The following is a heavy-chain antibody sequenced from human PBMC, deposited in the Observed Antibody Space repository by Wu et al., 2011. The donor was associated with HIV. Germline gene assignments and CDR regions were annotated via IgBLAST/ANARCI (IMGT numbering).Heavy chain of an antibody. CDR1: GGTFSTFT. CDR3: ARVPQITPDAFDI. V-gene: IGHV1-69*01. Sequence: QVQLVQSGAEMKEPGSSVKLSCKASGGTFSTFTFSWVRQAPGQGPEWMGGIIPIFGTANYAQKFQGRVTITTDESTSTAYMELSSLRSEDTAVYYCARVPQITPDAFDIWGQGTMVTVSS. CDR2: IIPIFGTA. J-gene: IGHJ3*02. D-gene: IGHD3-16*01.